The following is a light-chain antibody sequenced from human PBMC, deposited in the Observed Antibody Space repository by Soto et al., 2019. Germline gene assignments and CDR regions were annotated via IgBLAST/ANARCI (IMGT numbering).Light chain of an antibody. Sequence: QSALAQPPSASGSPGQSVTISSTGTSSDVGAYNYVSWYQQHPGKAPKLIIYDVSQRPSGVPDRFSGSKSGNTASLTVSGLQAEDEAVYYCNSFAGSAHVVFGGGTKLTVL. CDR2: DVS. CDR1: SSDVGAYNY. J-gene: IGLJ2*01. V-gene: IGLV2-8*01. CDR3: NSFAGSAHVV.